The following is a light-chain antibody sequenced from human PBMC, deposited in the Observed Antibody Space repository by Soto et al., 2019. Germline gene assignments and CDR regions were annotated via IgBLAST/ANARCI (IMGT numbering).Light chain of an antibody. CDR3: QQSFSNYLT. CDR2: GTS. J-gene: IGKJ4*01. CDR1: QNIRGF. Sequence: DILMTQSPASLSASVGDRVTITCRASQNIRGFLHWYQQKSGKAPRLLIYGTSHLESGVPSRFSGSGSGTDFTLTITGLQPEDSASYFCQQSFSNYLTFGGGTKVDIK. V-gene: IGKV1-39*01.